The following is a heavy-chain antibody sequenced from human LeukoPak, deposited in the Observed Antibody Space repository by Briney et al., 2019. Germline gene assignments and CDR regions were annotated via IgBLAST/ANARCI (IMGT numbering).Heavy chain of an antibody. V-gene: IGHV4-34*01. CDR2: INHSGST. CDR1: GGSFSGYY. CDR3: ARGEGNDFWSGYLGDYYYYYGMVV. D-gene: IGHD3-3*01. Sequence: SETLSLTCAVYGGSFSGYYSSWIRQPPGKGLEWIGEINHSGSTNYNPSLKSRVTISVDTSKNQFSLKLSSVTAADTAVYYCARGEGNDFWSGYLGDYYYYYGMVVWGQGTTVTVSS. J-gene: IGHJ6*02.